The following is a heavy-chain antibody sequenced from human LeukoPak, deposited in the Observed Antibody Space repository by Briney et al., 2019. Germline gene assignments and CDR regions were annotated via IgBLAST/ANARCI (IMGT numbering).Heavy chain of an antibody. CDR1: GYTFTSCA. J-gene: IGHJ5*02. Sequence: GASVKVSCKASGYTFTSCAMNWVRQAPGQGLEWRGWINTNTGNPTYAQGFTGRFVFSLDTSVSTAYLQISSLKAEDTAVYYCASGLNYDSSGYNNWFDPWGQGTLVTVSS. D-gene: IGHD3-22*01. CDR3: ASGLNYDSSGYNNWFDP. V-gene: IGHV7-4-1*02. CDR2: INTNTGNP.